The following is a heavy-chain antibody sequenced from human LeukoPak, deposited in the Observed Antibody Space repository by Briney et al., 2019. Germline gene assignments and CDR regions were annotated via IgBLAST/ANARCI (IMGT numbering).Heavy chain of an antibody. CDR2: IIPIFGTA. CDR3: ARDGGSYTAFDI. Sequence: SVKVSCKASGGTFSSYAISWVRQAPGQGLEWMGGIIPIFGTANYAQKFQGRVTVTADESTSTAYMELSSLRSEDTAVYYCARDGGSYTAFDIWGQGTMVTVSS. J-gene: IGHJ3*02. D-gene: IGHD1-26*01. V-gene: IGHV1-69*13. CDR1: GGTFSSYA.